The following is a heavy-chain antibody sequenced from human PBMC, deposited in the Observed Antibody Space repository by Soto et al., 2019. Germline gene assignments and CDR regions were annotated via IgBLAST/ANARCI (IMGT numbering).Heavy chain of an antibody. CDR1: GGSFSGYY. D-gene: IGHD5-12*01. V-gene: IGHV4-34*01. J-gene: IGHJ4*02. CDR3: AREYRGHHRTPRFAY. CDR2: INHSGST. Sequence: SETLSLTCAGYGGSFSGYYWSGCRQPPGKGLEWIGEINHSGSTNYNPSLKSRVTISVDTSKNQFSLKLSSVTAADTAVYYCAREYRGHHRTPRFAYWGQGTPVTV.